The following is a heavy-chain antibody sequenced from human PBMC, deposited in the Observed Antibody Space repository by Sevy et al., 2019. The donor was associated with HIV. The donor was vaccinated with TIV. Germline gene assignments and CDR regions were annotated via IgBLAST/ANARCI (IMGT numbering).Heavy chain of an antibody. CDR3: AGDLAVEQGWRAFDP. V-gene: IGHV1-2*02. CDR2: ISPNSGGT. J-gene: IGHJ5*02. Sequence: ASVKVSCKASGYTFTGYYMHWVRQAPGQGLEWMGWISPNSGGTNYAQKFQGRVTMTTDTSISTAYMELSRLRSDDTAVYYCAGDLAVEQGWRAFDPCGQGTLVTVSS. D-gene: IGHD6-19*01. CDR1: GYTFTGYY.